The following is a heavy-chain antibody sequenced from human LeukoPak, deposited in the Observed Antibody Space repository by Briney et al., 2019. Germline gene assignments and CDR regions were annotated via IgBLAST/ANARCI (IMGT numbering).Heavy chain of an antibody. Sequence: GRSLRLSCVVSGLRFRNYGMHWVRQAPGKGLEWVAVIYYDGSNQYYVDSVKGRFTISRDNSKNTLYLQMNSLRAEDTAVYYCAKDLLPNSGYDPIPDYWGQGTLVTVSS. CDR3: AKDLLPNSGYDPIPDY. CDR2: IYYDGSNQ. D-gene: IGHD5-12*01. J-gene: IGHJ4*02. V-gene: IGHV3-30*18. CDR1: GLRFRNYG.